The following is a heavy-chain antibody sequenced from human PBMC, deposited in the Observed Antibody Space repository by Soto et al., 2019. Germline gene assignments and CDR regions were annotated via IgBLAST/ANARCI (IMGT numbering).Heavy chain of an antibody. J-gene: IGHJ4*02. Sequence: QVQLQELGPGLVKPSETLSLTCTVSGGSISSYYWSWIRQPAGKGLEWIGRIYTSGSTNYNPSLKSRVTMSVDTSKNQLSLKLSSVTAADTAVYYCARDGEDSGYNYGSLDYWGQGTLVTVSS. CDR3: ARDGEDSGYNYGSLDY. CDR1: GGSISSYY. D-gene: IGHD5-12*01. V-gene: IGHV4-4*07. CDR2: IYTSGST.